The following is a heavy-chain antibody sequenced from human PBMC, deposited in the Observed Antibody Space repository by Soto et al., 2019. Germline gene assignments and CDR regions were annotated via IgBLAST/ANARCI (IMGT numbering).Heavy chain of an antibody. V-gene: IGHV3-48*03. CDR1: GFTFSSYE. CDR3: ERGGIRTADDY. D-gene: IGHD1-20*01. Sequence: GGSLRLSCAASGFTFSSYEMNWVRQAPGKGLEWVSYISSSVSTIYYADSVKGRFIISRDNAKNSLYLQMNSLRAEDTAVYYCERGGIRTADDYWGQGTLVTVYS. CDR2: ISSSVSTI. J-gene: IGHJ4*02.